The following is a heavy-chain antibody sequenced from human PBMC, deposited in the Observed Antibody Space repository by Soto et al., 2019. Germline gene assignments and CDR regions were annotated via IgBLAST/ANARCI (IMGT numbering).Heavy chain of an antibody. Sequence: QVQLQESGPGLVKPSETMSLTCTVSGVSLSNSYCSWARQPPGKGLEWIGHIWTSGSTNYNPSLRRRVTLPVDTSKNQVSLQVSSVTATDTAVYYCAKGGGSYTTGWYNDYWGQGTLVTVSS. D-gene: IGHD6-19*01. J-gene: IGHJ4*02. CDR3: AKGGGSYTTGWYNDY. V-gene: IGHV4-4*08. CDR1: GVSLSNSY. CDR2: IWTSGST.